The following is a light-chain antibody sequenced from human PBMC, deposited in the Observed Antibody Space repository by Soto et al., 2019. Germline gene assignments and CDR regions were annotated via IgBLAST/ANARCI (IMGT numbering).Light chain of an antibody. CDR3: QQYNNSPEYT. V-gene: IGKV3-20*01. Sequence: EFVLTQSPGTLSLSPGERATLSCKASRRVTSRSLAWYQQKPGQAPRLLIYGASSRATGIPDRFSGSGSGTDFTLTISRLEPEDFAVYFCQQYNNSPEYTFGQGTKLEIK. CDR1: RRVTSRS. CDR2: GAS. J-gene: IGKJ2*01.